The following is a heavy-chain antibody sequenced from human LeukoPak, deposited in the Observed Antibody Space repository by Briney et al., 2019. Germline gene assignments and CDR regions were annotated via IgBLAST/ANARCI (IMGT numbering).Heavy chain of an antibody. CDR3: AREYSSSSGRSFDY. CDR2: ISSGSNTI. CDR1: RSTFSTYS. J-gene: IGHJ4*02. Sequence: GGSLRLSCAASRSTFSTYSMNWVRQAPGKGLEWVSYISSGSNTIYYADSVKGRLTISRDKAKNSLYLQMNSLRAEDTAVYYCAREYSSSSGRSFDYWGQGTLVTVSS. V-gene: IGHV3-48*01. D-gene: IGHD6-6*01.